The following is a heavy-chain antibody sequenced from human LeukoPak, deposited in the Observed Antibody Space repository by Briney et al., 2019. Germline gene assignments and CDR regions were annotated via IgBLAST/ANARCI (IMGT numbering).Heavy chain of an antibody. D-gene: IGHD3-10*01. CDR3: ASLSMVRGVMVNY. Sequence: PSETLSLTCTVSGGSISSSSYYWGWIRQPPGKGLEWIGSIYYSGSTYYNPSLKSRVTISVDTSKNQFSLKLSPVTAADTAVYYCASLSMVRGVMVNYWGQGTLVTVSS. CDR2: IYYSGST. V-gene: IGHV4-39*01. J-gene: IGHJ4*02. CDR1: GGSISSSSYY.